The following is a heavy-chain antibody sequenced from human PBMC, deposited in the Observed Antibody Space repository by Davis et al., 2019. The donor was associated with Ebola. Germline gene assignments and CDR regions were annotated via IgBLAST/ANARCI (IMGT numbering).Heavy chain of an antibody. D-gene: IGHD4/OR15-4a*01. CDR1: GFTFSSYA. CDR3: ARCKGYYGMDV. J-gene: IGHJ6*02. V-gene: IGHV3-23*01. CDR2: ISGSGGST. Sequence: GESLKISCAASGFTFSSYAMSWVRQAPGKGLEWVSAISGSGGSTYYADSVKGRFTISRDNSKNTLYLQMNSLRAEDTAVYYCARCKGYYGMDVWGQGTTVTVSS.